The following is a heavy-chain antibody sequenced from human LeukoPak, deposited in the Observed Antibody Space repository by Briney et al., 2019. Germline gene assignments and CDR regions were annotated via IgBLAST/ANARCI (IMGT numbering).Heavy chain of an antibody. V-gene: IGHV1-69*13. CDR2: IIPIFGTA. Sequence: ASVKVSCKASGGTFSSYAISWVRQAPGQGLEWMGGIIPIFGTANYAQKFQGRVTITADESTSTAYMELSGLRSEDTAVYYCARNDPYGSGSYDYYYYGMDVWGKGTTVTVSS. CDR3: ARNDPYGSGSYDYYYYGMDV. CDR1: GGTFSSYA. J-gene: IGHJ6*04. D-gene: IGHD3-10*01.